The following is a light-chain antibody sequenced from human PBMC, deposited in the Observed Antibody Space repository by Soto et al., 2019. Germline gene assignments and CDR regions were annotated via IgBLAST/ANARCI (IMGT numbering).Light chain of an antibody. J-gene: IGKJ2*01. CDR3: QQYGSSPWT. V-gene: IGKV3-20*01. CDR2: GAS. CDR1: QSVSSSY. Sequence: EIVLTQSPGTLSLSPGERATLSCRASQSVSSSYLAWYQQKPGQAPRLLIYGASSRATGIPDRFSGSGSGTDFTLTISRLEPEDFAVYYCQQYGSSPWTFGQGTKLKIK.